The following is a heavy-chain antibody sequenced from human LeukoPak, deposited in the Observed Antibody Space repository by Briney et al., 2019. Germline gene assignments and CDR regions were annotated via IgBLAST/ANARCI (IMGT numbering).Heavy chain of an antibody. CDR3: AKDLPITMVRGVNFDY. D-gene: IGHD3-10*01. CDR2: ISGNGGST. CDR1: GFTFSSYA. V-gene: IGHV3-23*01. J-gene: IGHJ4*02. Sequence: GGSLRLSCAASGFTFSSYAMSWVRQAPGKGLEWVSAISGNGGSTYYADSVKGRFTISRDNSKNTLYLQMNSLRAEDTAVYYCAKDLPITMVRGVNFDYWGQGTLVTVSS.